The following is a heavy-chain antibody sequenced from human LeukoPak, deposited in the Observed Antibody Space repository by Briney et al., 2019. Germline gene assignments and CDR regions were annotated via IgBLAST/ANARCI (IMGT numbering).Heavy chain of an antibody. Sequence: GGSLRLSCATSGFTFSSYGMHWVRQAPGKGLEWVAVISYDGSNIYYGDSVKGRFTISRDNSKNTLYLQMKSLRAEDTAVYYCARDGYHMVRGVPADDDYWGQGTLVTVSS. CDR2: ISYDGSNI. D-gene: IGHD3-10*01. J-gene: IGHJ4*02. CDR1: GFTFSSYG. CDR3: ARDGYHMVRGVPADDDY. V-gene: IGHV3-30*03.